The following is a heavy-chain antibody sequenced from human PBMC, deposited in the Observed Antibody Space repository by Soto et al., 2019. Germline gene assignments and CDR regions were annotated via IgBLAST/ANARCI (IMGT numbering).Heavy chain of an antibody. D-gene: IGHD6-13*01. V-gene: IGHV3-13*01. Sequence: GGSLRLSCAASGFTFSSYDMHWVRQATGKGLEWVSAIGTAGDTYYPGSVKGRFTISRENAKNSLYLQMNSLRAEDTAVYYCARVVSSSWYPADYYYYGMDVWGQGTTVTVSS. J-gene: IGHJ6*02. CDR3: ARVVSSSWYPADYYYYGMDV. CDR1: GFTFSSYD. CDR2: IGTAGDT.